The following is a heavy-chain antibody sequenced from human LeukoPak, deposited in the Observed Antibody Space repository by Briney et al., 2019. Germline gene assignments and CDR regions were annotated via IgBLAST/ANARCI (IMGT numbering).Heavy chain of an antibody. CDR1: GFTFSSYG. D-gene: IGHD3-10*01. Sequence: PGGSLRLSCAASGFTFSSYGMHWVRQAPGKGLEWVAVISYDGSNKYYADSVKGRFTISRDNSKNTLYLQMNSLRAEDTAVYYCAKDPTTGSLAEYFQHWGQGTLVTVSS. CDR3: AKDPTTGSLAEYFQH. V-gene: IGHV3-30*18. CDR2: ISYDGSNK. J-gene: IGHJ1*01.